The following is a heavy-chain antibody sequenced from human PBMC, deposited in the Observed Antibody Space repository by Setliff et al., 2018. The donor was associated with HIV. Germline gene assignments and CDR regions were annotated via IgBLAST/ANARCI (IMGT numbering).Heavy chain of an antibody. CDR1: GGSFSGYY. D-gene: IGHD3-10*01. CDR2: INHSGST. Sequence: PSETLSLTCAVYGGSFSGYYWSWIRRPPGKGLEWIGEINHSGSTNYNPSLKSRVTISVDTSKNQFSLKLSSVTAADTAVYYCARELLRSWDGSENSYKPYYFDYWGQGTLVTVSS. J-gene: IGHJ4*02. V-gene: IGHV4-34*01. CDR3: ARELLRSWDGSENSYKPYYFDY.